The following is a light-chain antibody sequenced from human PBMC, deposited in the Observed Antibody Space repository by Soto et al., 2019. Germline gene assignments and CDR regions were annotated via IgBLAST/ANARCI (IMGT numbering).Light chain of an antibody. V-gene: IGLV2-14*01. CDR1: SSDVGSYNY. Sequence: QSVLTQPASVSGSPGQSITISCTGTSSDVGSYNYVSWYQQHPGKAPKLMIYEVSNRPSGVSNRFPGSKSGNTASLTISGLQAEDEADYYCSSYTSSSTSVFGTGTKVTVL. CDR3: SSYTSSSTSV. J-gene: IGLJ1*01. CDR2: EVS.